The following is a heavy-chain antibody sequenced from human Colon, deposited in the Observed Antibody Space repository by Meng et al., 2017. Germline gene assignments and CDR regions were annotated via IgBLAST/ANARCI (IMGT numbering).Heavy chain of an antibody. CDR2: ITPDGSAT. D-gene: IGHD3/OR15-3a*01. CDR1: GFTFSRYW. Sequence: GGSLRLSCAASGFTFSRYWMHWVRQAPGKGRAGVSRITPDGSATDYADSVKGRFTMSRDNAKNTLYLQMNSLSGDDTAVYYWTRGGLEPFAYWGQGSRVTVSS. CDR3: TRGGLEPFAY. V-gene: IGHV3-74*01. J-gene: IGHJ4*02.